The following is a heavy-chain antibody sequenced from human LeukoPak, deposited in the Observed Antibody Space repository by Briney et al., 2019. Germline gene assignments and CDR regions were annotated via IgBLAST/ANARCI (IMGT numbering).Heavy chain of an antibody. D-gene: IGHD4-17*01. CDR1: GYTFTGYY. Sequence: ASVKVSCKASGYTFTGYYMHWVRQAPGQGLEWMGCINPNSCVTNYAQNFQGTVTLTRDTSTITAYMELTRLRADDTAVYYCARERTTVTTGYYGMDVWGQGTTLTVSS. CDR2: INPNSCVT. CDR3: ARERTTVTTGYYGMDV. J-gene: IGHJ6*02. V-gene: IGHV1-2*02.